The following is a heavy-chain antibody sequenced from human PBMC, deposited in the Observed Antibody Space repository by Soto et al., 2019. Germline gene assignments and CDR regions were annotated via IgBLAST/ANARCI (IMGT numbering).Heavy chain of an antibody. V-gene: IGHV3-23*01. J-gene: IGHJ3*02. CDR1: GFTFSSYA. D-gene: IGHD3-10*01. CDR2: ISGSGGST. Sequence: PGGSLRLSCAASGFTFSSYAMSWVRQAPGKGLEWVSAISGSGGSTYYADSVKGRFTISRDNSKNTLYLQMNSLRAEDTAVYYCAKTPEYYYGSGKDAFDIWGQGTMVTVS. CDR3: AKTPEYYYGSGKDAFDI.